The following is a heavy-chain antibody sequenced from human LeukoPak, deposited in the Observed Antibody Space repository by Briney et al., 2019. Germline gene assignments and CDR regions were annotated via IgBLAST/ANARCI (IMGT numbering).Heavy chain of an antibody. CDR3: ARDFYYGSGTPGYYYGMDV. J-gene: IGHJ6*02. D-gene: IGHD3-10*01. V-gene: IGHV1-46*01. CDR1: GYTFTSYY. Sequence: ASVKVSCKASGYTFTSYYMHWVRQAPGQGPEWMGIINPSGGSTSYAQKFQGRVTMTRDTSTSTVYMELSSLRSEDTAVYYCARDFYYGSGTPGYYYGMDVWGQGTTVTVSS. CDR2: INPSGGST.